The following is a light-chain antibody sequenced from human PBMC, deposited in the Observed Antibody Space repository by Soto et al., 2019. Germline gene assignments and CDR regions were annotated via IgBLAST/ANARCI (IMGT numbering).Light chain of an antibody. CDR3: QQHQTYST. J-gene: IGKJ1*01. V-gene: IGKV1-5*03. Sequence: DIQMTQSPSTLSASVGDRVTITCRASQSISVWLAWYQQKPGKXPXXLIYQASRLESGVPSRFSGSGSGTEFTLTISSLQPDDSATYYCQQHQTYSTFGQGTKVDIK. CDR2: QAS. CDR1: QSISVW.